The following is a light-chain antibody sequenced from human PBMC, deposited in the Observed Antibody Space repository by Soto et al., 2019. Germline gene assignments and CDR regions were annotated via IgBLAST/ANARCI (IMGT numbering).Light chain of an antibody. CDR2: DAS. Sequence: EIVLTQSPATLSLSPGERATLSCRASQSVSSYLAWYQQKPGQAPRLLISDASNRATGIPARFSGSGSGTDFTLTVSSREPEDFAVYYCQQRRDWPLTCGGGTKVEI. CDR3: QQRRDWPLT. V-gene: IGKV3-11*01. J-gene: IGKJ4*01. CDR1: QSVSSY.